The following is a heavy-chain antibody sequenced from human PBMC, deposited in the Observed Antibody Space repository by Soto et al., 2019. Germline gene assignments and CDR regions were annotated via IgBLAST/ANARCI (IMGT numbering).Heavy chain of an antibody. CDR3: AGVYYGGNSVNNY. D-gene: IGHD2-8*01. J-gene: IGHJ4*02. CDR1: GLTFRNDW. Sequence: VGSLRLSCAGSGLTFRNDWLSWVRQAPGKGLESVANINQDGSERYYADSVKGRFIISRDNSKNTLDLLLNTLRAEDTAVYYCAGVYYGGNSVNNYWGQGTPVTVSS. V-gene: IGHV3-7*01. CDR2: INQDGSER.